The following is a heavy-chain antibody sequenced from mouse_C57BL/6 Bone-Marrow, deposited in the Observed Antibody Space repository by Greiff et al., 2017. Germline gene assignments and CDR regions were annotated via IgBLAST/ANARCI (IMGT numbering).Heavy chain of an antibody. J-gene: IGHJ4*01. CDR3: AREPPTAMDY. Sequence: VQLQQSGPCLVKPSQSLSLTCSVTCYSITSGYSWNWIRQFPGNKLEWMGYISYDCRTNYNPSLKNQISITLDTSKNQFFLKLNSVTTEDTAKYYCAREPPTAMDYRGQGTSSTVSS. CDR1: CYSITSGYS. CDR2: ISYDCRT. V-gene: IGHV3-6*01.